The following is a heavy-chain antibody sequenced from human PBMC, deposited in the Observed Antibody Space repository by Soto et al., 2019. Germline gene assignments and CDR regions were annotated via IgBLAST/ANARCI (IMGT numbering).Heavy chain of an antibody. CDR3: ARHDPTTVTFDY. Sequence: ASETLSLTCTVSGGSFSSGGYSWGWIRQPPGKGLEWTGSIYYSGSTYYNPSLKSRVTISVDTSKNQFSLKLSSVTAADTAVYYCARHDPTTVTFDYWGQGTLVTVSS. J-gene: IGHJ4*02. CDR1: GGSFSSGGYS. V-gene: IGHV4-39*01. D-gene: IGHD4-17*01. CDR2: IYYSGST.